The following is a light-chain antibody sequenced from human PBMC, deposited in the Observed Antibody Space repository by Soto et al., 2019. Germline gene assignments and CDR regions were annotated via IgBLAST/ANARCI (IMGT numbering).Light chain of an antibody. Sequence: DIQIQPSPSTQSGSVGDRVTLTCRASQTISSWLAWYQQKPGKAPKLLIYKASTLKSGVPSRFSGSGSGTEFTLTISSLQPDDFATYYCQHYNSYSEAFGQGTKVDIK. CDR1: QTISSW. CDR3: QHYNSYSEA. J-gene: IGKJ1*01. V-gene: IGKV1-5*03. CDR2: KAS.